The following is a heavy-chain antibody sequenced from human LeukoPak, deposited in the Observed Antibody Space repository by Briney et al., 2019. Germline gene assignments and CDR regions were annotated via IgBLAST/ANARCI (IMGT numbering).Heavy chain of an antibody. CDR1: SGSISTSTYY. CDR3: AREYYDILTGYPVWFDP. Sequence: SETLSLTCTVSSGSISTSTYYWGWIRQPPGTGLEWIGSVYYTGSTYYNPSLKSRVTISVDTSKNQFSLKLSSVTAADTAVYYCAREYYDILTGYPVWFDPWGQGTLVTVSS. J-gene: IGHJ5*02. CDR2: VYYTGST. D-gene: IGHD3-9*01. V-gene: IGHV4-39*02.